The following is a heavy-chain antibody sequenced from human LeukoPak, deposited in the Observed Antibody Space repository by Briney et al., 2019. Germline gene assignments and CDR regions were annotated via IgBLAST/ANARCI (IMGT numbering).Heavy chain of an antibody. D-gene: IGHD5-24*01. J-gene: IGHJ4*02. V-gene: IGHV3-53*01. CDR1: GLSVTNNY. Sequence: GGSLRLSCAVSGLSVTNNYMSWVRQAPGKGLEWVSVFYVGGATYYAASVKGRFAISRDNSENTLYLQMKSLRAEDTAVYYCARGDGYNFFDYWGQGTLVTVSS. CDR2: FYVGGAT. CDR3: ARGDGYNFFDY.